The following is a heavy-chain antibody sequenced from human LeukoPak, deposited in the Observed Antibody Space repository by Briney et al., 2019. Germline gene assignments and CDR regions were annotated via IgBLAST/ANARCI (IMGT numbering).Heavy chain of an antibody. CDR1: GFTFSSYA. CDR3: VKAPRTTVVGFDI. V-gene: IGHV3-64D*09. CDR2: FSSTGGST. D-gene: IGHD4-11*01. Sequence: GGSLRLSCSASGFTFSSYAMHWVRQAPGKGLEYVSAFSSTGGSTYYADSVKGRFTISRDSSKNTLYLQMSSLRAEDTSVYYCVKAPRTTVVGFDIWGQGTMVTVSS. J-gene: IGHJ3*02.